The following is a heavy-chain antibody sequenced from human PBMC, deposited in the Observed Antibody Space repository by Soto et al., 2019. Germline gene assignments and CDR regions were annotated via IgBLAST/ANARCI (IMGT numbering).Heavy chain of an antibody. CDR1: GFTFSSYW. CDR2: IKQDGSEK. J-gene: IGHJ6*03. D-gene: IGHD3-3*01. Sequence: GGSLRLSCAASGFTFSSYWMSWVRQAPGKGLEWVANIKQDGSEKYYVDSVKGRFTISRDNAKNSLYLQMNSLRAEDTAVYYCARDDLWSGYYSHYYMDVWRKGTTVTVSS. CDR3: ARDDLWSGYYSHYYMDV. V-gene: IGHV3-7*01.